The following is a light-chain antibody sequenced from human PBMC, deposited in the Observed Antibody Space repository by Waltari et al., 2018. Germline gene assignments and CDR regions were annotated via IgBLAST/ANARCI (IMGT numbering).Light chain of an antibody. CDR3: MQATRWPYT. CDR1: QSLVHSDGNIY. Sequence: DVVLTQSPLSLPVTLGQPASISCRSSQSLVHSDGNIYLNWLQQRPGHSPRRLIYRISSRDAGVPARFSGSGSCTDFILKISRVEADDLGTYYCMQATRWPYTFGQGTKLEIK. J-gene: IGKJ2*01. CDR2: RIS. V-gene: IGKV2-30*02.